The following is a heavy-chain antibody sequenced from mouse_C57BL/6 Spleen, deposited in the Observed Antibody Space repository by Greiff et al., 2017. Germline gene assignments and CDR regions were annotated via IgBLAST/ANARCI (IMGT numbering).Heavy chain of an antibody. J-gene: IGHJ4*01. CDR2: IIPYNGGT. Sequence: VQLKQSGPVLVKPGASVKMSCKASGYTFTDYYMNWVKQSHGKSLEWIGVIIPYNGGTSYNQKFKGKATLTVDKSSSTAYMELNSLTSEDSAVYYCASPGSNYGDYAMDYWGQGTSVTVSS. CDR3: ASPGSNYGDYAMDY. D-gene: IGHD2-5*01. CDR1: GYTFTDYY. V-gene: IGHV1-19*01.